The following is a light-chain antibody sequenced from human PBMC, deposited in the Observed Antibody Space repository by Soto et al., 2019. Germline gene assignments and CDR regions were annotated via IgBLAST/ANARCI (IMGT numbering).Light chain of an antibody. J-gene: IGLJ1*01. V-gene: IGLV2-14*01. Sequence: QAALTQPASVSGSPGQSITISCTGTSSDVGGYNYVSWYQQQAGKAPKLMMHEVSNRPSGVSNPFSGSESGNTASLTISGLQAENEADYYCSSYTSSRAYVFGIGTK. CDR1: SSDVGGYNY. CDR2: EVS. CDR3: SSYTSSRAYV.